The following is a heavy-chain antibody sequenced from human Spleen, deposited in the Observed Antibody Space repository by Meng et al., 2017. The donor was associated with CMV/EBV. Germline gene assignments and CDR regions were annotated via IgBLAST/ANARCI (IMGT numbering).Heavy chain of an antibody. D-gene: IGHD6-19*01. CDR1: GFTFSSYA. J-gene: IGHJ4*02. CDR2: IYASGRT. V-gene: IGHV3-53*01. CDR3: ARATYSSGPNDY. Sequence: GGSLRLSCAASGFTFSSYAMHWVRQAPGKGLEWVSTIYASGRTYYAESVQGRFTVSRDNSKNTVYLQMNSLRAEDTAVYYCARATYSSGPNDYWGQGTLVTVSS.